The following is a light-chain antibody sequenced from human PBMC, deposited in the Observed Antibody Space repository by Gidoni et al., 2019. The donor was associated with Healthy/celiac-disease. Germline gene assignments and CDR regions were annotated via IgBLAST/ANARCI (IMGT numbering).Light chain of an antibody. CDR2: AAS. J-gene: IGKJ2*01. Sequence: DIQMTQSPSSLSASVGDRVTITCRASQSISSYLNWYQQKPGKAPKLLIYAASSLQSGVQSRFSGSGPGTDFTLTISSLQPEDFATYYCQQSYSTPRTFGQGTKLEIK. CDR3: QQSYSTPRT. CDR1: QSISSY. V-gene: IGKV1-39*01.